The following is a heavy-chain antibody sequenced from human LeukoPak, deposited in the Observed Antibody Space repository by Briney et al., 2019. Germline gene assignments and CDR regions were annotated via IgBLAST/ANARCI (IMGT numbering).Heavy chain of an antibody. J-gene: IGHJ3*02. Sequence: GESLKISCKGSGYSFTTYWIAWVRQMPGEGLEWMGIIYPGDSETRYSPSFQGQVTISADKSITTAYLQWGSLKASDTAMYYCTRCPRDGYRDAFDIWGQGTMVTV. V-gene: IGHV5-51*01. CDR3: TRCPRDGYRDAFDI. CDR2: IYPGDSET. CDR1: GYSFTTYW. D-gene: IGHD5-24*01.